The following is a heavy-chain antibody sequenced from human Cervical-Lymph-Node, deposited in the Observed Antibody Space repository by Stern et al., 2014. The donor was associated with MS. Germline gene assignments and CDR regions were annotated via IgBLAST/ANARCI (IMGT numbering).Heavy chain of an antibody. V-gene: IGHV3-11*06. Sequence: VQLVESGGGLVKPGGSLTLSCAASGFTFSDYYMSWIRQAPGKGLEWISYISTSGTHTTYGDSVKGRFTISRDNAKNSLYLQMNSLRAEDTAVYYCYLYSSSPLLGDWGQGTLVTVSS. CDR2: ISTSGTHT. J-gene: IGHJ4*02. CDR3: YLYSSSPLLGD. D-gene: IGHD6-19*01. CDR1: GFTFSDYY.